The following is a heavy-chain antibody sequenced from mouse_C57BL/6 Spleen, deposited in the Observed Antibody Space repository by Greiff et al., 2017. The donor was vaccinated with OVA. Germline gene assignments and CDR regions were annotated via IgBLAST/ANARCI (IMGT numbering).Heavy chain of an antibody. CDR1: GYTFTSYW. CDR2: IDPSDSYT. Sequence: QVQLKQPGAELVKPGASVKLSCKASGYTFTSYWMQWVKQRPGQGLEWIGEIDPSDSYTNYNQKFKGKATLTVDTSSSTAYMQLSSLTSEDSAVYYCASRANYYGSSYFDYWGQGTTLTVSS. J-gene: IGHJ2*01. V-gene: IGHV1-50*01. D-gene: IGHD1-1*01. CDR3: ASRANYYGSSYFDY.